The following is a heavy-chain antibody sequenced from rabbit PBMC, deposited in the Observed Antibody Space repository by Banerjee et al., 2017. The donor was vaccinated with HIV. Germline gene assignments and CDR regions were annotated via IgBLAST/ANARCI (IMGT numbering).Heavy chain of an antibody. CDR3: ARDAGYAGSNL. CDR2: IGAAST. J-gene: IGHJ4*01. V-gene: IGHV1S40*01. Sequence: QSLEESGGDLVKPGASLTLTCTASGFSFSNNYYMYWVRQAPGKGLEWIACIGAASTYYATWAKGRFTISKTSSTTVTLQMTSLTAADTATYFCARDAGYAGSNLWGPGTLVTVS. D-gene: IGHD4-2*01. CDR1: GFSFSNNYY.